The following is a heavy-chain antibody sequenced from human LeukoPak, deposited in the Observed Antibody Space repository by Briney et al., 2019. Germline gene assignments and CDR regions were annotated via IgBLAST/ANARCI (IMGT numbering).Heavy chain of an antibody. CDR3: ARDQVSGWVVGPEDY. CDR2: ISYDGSNK. V-gene: IGHV3-30*04. D-gene: IGHD2-2*01. Sequence: PGRSLRLSCAASGFTFSSYAMHWVRQAPGKGLEWVAVISYDGSNKYYADSVKGRFTISRDNSKNTLYLQMNSLRAEDTAVYYCARDQVSGWVVGPEDYWGQGTLVTVSS. CDR1: GFTFSSYA. J-gene: IGHJ4*02.